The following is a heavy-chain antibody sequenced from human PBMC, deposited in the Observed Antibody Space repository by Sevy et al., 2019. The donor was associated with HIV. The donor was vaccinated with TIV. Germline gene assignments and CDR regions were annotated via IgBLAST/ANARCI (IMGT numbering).Heavy chain of an antibody. CDR1: GFTLGDYA. Sequence: GGFLRLSCTTSGFTLGDYAMNWVRQAPGKGLEWVGFMRSKPFAGTTEYAASVKGRFTISTDDSEASAHLQMNSLRTEDTGVYYCIRGRLLGYTAMVPDYWGQGTLVTVSS. V-gene: IGHV3-49*04. J-gene: IGHJ4*02. CDR2: MRSKPFAGTT. D-gene: IGHD5-18*01. CDR3: IRGRLLGYTAMVPDY.